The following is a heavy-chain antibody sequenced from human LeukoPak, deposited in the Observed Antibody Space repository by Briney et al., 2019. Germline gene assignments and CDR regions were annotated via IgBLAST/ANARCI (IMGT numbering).Heavy chain of an antibody. J-gene: IGHJ6*04. CDR1: GFTFNTYS. V-gene: IGHV3-48*04. Sequence: GGSLRLSCEASGFTFNTYSMNWARQAPGKGLEWVSYISSSGSTIYYADSVKGRFTISRDNARNSLYLQMNSLRAEDTAVYYCAELGITMIGGVWGKGTTVTISS. D-gene: IGHD3-10*02. CDR3: AELGITMIGGV. CDR2: ISSSGSTI.